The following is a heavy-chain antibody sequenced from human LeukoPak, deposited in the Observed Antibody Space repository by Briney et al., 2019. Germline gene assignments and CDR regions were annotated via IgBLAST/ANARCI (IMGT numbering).Heavy chain of an antibody. D-gene: IGHD6-19*01. CDR1: GGSISSYY. CDR2: IYYSGST. Sequence: SETLSLTCTVSGGSISSYYWSWIRQPPGKGLEWIGYIYYSGSTNYNPSLKSRVTISVDTSKNQFSLKLSSVTAADTAVYYCARDSPYSSGWEHFDSWGQGTLVTVSS. V-gene: IGHV4-59*01. J-gene: IGHJ4*02. CDR3: ARDSPYSSGWEHFDS.